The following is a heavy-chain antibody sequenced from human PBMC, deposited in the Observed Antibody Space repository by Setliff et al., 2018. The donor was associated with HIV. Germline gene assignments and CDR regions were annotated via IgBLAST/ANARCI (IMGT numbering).Heavy chain of an antibody. J-gene: IGHJ5*01. Sequence: LRLSCAASGFTFSSYSMNWVRQAPGKGLEWVSSISSSSTSIYYTDSVKGRFTISRDNAKNSLYLQMNSLRAEDTAVYYCARPLLRTNTVYGILGNWFDSWGRGTLVTVSS. CDR1: GFTFSSYS. D-gene: IGHD2-8*01. V-gene: IGHV3-21*04. CDR3: ARPLLRTNTVYGILGNWFDS. CDR2: ISSSSTSI.